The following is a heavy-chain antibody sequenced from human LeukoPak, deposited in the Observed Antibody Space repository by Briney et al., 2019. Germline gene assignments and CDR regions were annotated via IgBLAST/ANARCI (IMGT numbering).Heavy chain of an antibody. CDR1: GFTFSDYY. D-gene: IGHD3-3*01. V-gene: IGHV3-11*04. CDR3: ARYYDFWSGYYTLDY. CDR2: ISSSGSTI. Sequence: GGSLRLSCAASGFTFSDYYMSWIRQAPGKGLEWVSYISSSGSTIYYADSVKGRFTISRDNAKNSLYLQMNSLRAEDTAVYYCARYYDFWSGYYTLDYWGQGTLVTVSS. J-gene: IGHJ4*02.